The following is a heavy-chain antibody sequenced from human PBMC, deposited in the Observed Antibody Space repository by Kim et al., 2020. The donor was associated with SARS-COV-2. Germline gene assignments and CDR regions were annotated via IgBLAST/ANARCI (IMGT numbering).Heavy chain of an antibody. D-gene: IGHD1-26*01. Sequence: ASVKVSCKASGYTFTSCSINWVRQATGQGLEWMGWMNPNSGNTGYAQKFQGRVTMTRNTSISTAYMELSSLRSEDTAVYYCARWSRYYYYYGMDVWGQGTTVTVSS. CDR2: MNPNSGNT. CDR1: GYTFTSCS. V-gene: IGHV1-8*01. J-gene: IGHJ6*02. CDR3: ARWSRYYYYYGMDV.